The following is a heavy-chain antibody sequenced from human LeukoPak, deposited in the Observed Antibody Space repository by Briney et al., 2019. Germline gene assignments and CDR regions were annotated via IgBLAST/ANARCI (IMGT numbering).Heavy chain of an antibody. J-gene: IGHJ4*02. Sequence: QSGGSLRLSCTASGFTFSTYEMNWVRQAPGKGLEWVSYISGSGYPIYYAYSVKGRFTISRDNAKNSLYLQMNSLRAEDTAIYYCARVRGLEWLLKHLDSWGQGTLVTVSS. D-gene: IGHD3-3*01. CDR3: ARVRGLEWLLKHLDS. CDR2: ISGSGYPI. CDR1: GFTFSTYE. V-gene: IGHV3-48*03.